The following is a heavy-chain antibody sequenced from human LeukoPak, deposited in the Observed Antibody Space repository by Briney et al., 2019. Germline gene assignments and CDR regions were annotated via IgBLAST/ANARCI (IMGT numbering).Heavy chain of an antibody. CDR2: ISGSGGST. CDR1: GFTFSSYA. Sequence: HPGGSLRLSCAASGFTFSSYAMSWVRQAPGKGLEWVSAISGSGGSTYYADSVKGRFTISRDNSKNTLYLQMNSLRAEDTAVYYCATYSSGWYIGYYFDYWGQGTLVTVSS. J-gene: IGHJ4*02. D-gene: IGHD6-19*01. V-gene: IGHV3-23*01. CDR3: ATYSSGWYIGYYFDY.